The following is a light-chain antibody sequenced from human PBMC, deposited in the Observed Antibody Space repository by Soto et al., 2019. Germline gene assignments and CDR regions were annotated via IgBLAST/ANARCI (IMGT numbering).Light chain of an antibody. CDR1: ESVSSNQ. Sequence: VLTQSPATLSLSPGERAALSCVGSESVSSNQLAWYQQKTGLAPRLIIYDASSRASGIPERFSGSWSGTGCSLTISSLEPEDAAVYYCQQYGSSPITLGQGTRLEIK. CDR3: QQYGSSPIT. J-gene: IGKJ5*01. V-gene: IGKV3D-20*01. CDR2: DAS.